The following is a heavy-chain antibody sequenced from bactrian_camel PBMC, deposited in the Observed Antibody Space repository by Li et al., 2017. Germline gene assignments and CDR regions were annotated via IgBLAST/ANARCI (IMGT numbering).Heavy chain of an antibody. CDR1: RYAPIL. CDR3: AGVKDPLDFWCTSYSD. V-gene: IGHV3S53*01. CDR2: FDRGGGT. D-gene: IGHD7*01. J-gene: IGHJ4*01. Sequence: VQLVESGGGSVQAGGSLRLSCVASRYAPILGWFRQAPGKEREAVASFDRGGGTSYADSAKGRFTISSDNAKSTVYLQMTSLKPEDTAMYYCAGVKDPLDFWCTSYSDWGQGTQVTVSS.